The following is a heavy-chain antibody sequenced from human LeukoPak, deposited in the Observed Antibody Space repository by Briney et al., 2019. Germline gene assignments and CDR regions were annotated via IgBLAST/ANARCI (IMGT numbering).Heavy chain of an antibody. CDR2: INTDGSST. Sequence: GGSLRLSCAASGFTFSSYGMRWVRQGPGEGLVWVSRINTDGSSTSNADSVKGRFTISRDNAKNTLYLQMNSLRAEDTAVYYCARDYLCAFDIWGQGTMVTVSS. CDR3: ARDYLCAFDI. CDR1: GFTFSSYG. D-gene: IGHD5-12*01. J-gene: IGHJ3*02. V-gene: IGHV3-74*01.